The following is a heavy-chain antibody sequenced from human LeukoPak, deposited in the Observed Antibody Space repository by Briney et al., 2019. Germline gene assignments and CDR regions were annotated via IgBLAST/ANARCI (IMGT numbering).Heavy chain of an antibody. J-gene: IGHJ4*02. CDR1: GYIFTNYY. CDR3: ARDIVVVPAAQATDY. Sequence: ASVKVSCKASGYIFTNYYMHWVRQAPGQGLEWMGIINPSGGSTSYAQKFQGRVTMTRDTSTSTVYMELSSLRSEDTAVYYCARDIVVVPAAQATDYWGQGTLVTVSS. CDR2: INPSGGST. V-gene: IGHV1-46*01. D-gene: IGHD2-2*01.